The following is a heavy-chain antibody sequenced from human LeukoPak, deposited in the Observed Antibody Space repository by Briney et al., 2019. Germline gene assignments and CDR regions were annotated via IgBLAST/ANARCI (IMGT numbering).Heavy chain of an antibody. CDR2: ISDYNGNT. V-gene: IGHV1-18*01. J-gene: IGHJ5*02. Sequence: ASVKVSCKASGYTFTSYGISWVRQAPGQGLEWMGWISDYNGNTNYAQKLQGRVTMTTDTSTSTAYMELGTLRSDDTAVYYCARDNSVRDEAWWFNPWGQGTLVTVSS. CDR1: GYTFTSYG. D-gene: IGHD5-24*01. CDR3: ARDNSVRDEAWWFNP.